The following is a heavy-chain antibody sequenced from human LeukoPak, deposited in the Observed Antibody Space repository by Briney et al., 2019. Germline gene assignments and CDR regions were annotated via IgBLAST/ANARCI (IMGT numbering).Heavy chain of an antibody. Sequence: PGGSLRLSCVASGFTFNSYWMSWVRQAPGKGLEWVANIKQDGSEKYYMDSVKGRFTTSRDNAKNSLYLQMNSLRAEDTAVYYCARSRGYGFDYWGQGTLVTVSS. CDR2: IKQDGSEK. D-gene: IGHD5-12*01. CDR3: ARSRGYGFDY. J-gene: IGHJ4*02. V-gene: IGHV3-7*01. CDR1: GFTFNSYW.